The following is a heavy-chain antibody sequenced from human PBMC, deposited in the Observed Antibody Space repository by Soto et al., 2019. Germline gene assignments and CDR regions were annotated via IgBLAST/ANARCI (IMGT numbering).Heavy chain of an antibody. CDR1: GFTFSKFD. CDR3: ARGQEVGAHFFDS. D-gene: IGHD2-15*01. V-gene: IGHV3-13*04. J-gene: IGHJ4*02. Sequence: PGGSLRLSCEASGFTFSKFDMHWVRQPTGKGLEWVSTIGISGDTYYAVSVKGRFTISRGNAKNSLSLQMNSLRAGDTALYFCARGQEVGAHFFDSWGQGTQVTVSS. CDR2: IGISGDT.